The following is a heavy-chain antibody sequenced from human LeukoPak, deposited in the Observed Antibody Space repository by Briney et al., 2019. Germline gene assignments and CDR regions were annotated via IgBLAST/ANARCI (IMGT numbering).Heavy chain of an antibody. CDR2: ISSSGNTI. J-gene: IGHJ6*03. D-gene: IGHD2-15*01. CDR3: VRGGGSIRHSYYYYVDV. CDR1: GFTFSSYS. Sequence: PGGSLRLSCAASGFTFSSYSMNWVRQAPGKGLEWVSYISSSGNTIYYADSVKGRFTIARDNAKNSLYLQMNSLRAEDTALYYCVRGGGSIRHSYYYYVDVWGKGTSVTVSS. V-gene: IGHV3-48*01.